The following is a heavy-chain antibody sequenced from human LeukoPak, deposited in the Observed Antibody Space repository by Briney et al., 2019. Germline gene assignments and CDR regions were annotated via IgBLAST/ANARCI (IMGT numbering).Heavy chain of an antibody. Sequence: GGSLRLSCAASGFTFSHAWMSWVRQAPGKGLEWVGRIKSKTDGGTTDYAAPVKGRFTISRDDSKNTLYLQMNSLKTEDTAVYYCSTIAALPYYFDYWGQGTLVTVSS. CDR2: IKSKTDGGTT. V-gene: IGHV3-15*01. CDR3: STIAALPYYFDY. D-gene: IGHD1-26*01. J-gene: IGHJ4*02. CDR1: GFTFSHAW.